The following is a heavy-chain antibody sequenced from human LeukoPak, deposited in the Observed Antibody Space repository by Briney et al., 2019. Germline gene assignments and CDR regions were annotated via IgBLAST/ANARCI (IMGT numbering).Heavy chain of an antibody. Sequence: VASMKVSCKASGYTFTANYMHWVRQAPGQGLEWMGWMNSNSGATNHAQRFQGRVTMTRDTSISAAYMELRSLRYDDTAVYYCARGDGSSWYEYWGQGTMVTVSS. CDR2: MNSNSGAT. D-gene: IGHD6-13*01. CDR3: ARGDGSSWYEY. V-gene: IGHV1-2*02. CDR1: GYTFTANY. J-gene: IGHJ4*02.